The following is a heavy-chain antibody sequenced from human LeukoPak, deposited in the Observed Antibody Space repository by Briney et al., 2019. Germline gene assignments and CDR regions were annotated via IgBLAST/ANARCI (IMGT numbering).Heavy chain of an antibody. D-gene: IGHD1-26*01. CDR3: AKGRIVGATSVDY. J-gene: IGHJ4*02. CDR2: ISGSGVST. CDR1: GFTVSSKY. V-gene: IGHV3-23*01. Sequence: GGSLRLSCAASGFTVSSKYMSWVRQAPGKGLEWVSVISGSGVSTYYADSVKGRFTISRDNFKNTLYLQMNSLRAEDTAVYYCAKGRIVGATSVDYWSQGTLVTVSS.